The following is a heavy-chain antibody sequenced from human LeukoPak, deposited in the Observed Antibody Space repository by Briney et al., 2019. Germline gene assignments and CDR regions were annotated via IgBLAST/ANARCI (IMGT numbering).Heavy chain of an antibody. CDR1: GGSISSYY. CDR3: ARDRNWGKDAFDI. Sequence: PSETLSLTCTVSGGSISSYYWSWIRQPPGKGLEWIGYIYYSGSTNYNPSLKSRVTISVDTSKNQFSLKLSSVTAADTAVYYCARDRNWGKDAFDIWGQGTMVTVSS. D-gene: IGHD7-27*01. V-gene: IGHV4-59*12. CDR2: IYYSGST. J-gene: IGHJ3*02.